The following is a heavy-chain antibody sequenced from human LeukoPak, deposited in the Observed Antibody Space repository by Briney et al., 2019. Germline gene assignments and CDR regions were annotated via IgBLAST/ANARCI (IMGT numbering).Heavy chain of an antibody. Sequence: SETLSLTCTVSGGSISSYYWSWIRQPPGKGLEWIGYIYYSGSTNYNPSLKSRVTISVDTSKNQFSLKLSSVTAADTAVYYCARGGYNWNYRDFDYWGQGTLVTVSS. CDR2: IYYSGST. D-gene: IGHD1-7*01. CDR3: ARGGYNWNYRDFDY. J-gene: IGHJ4*02. V-gene: IGHV4-59*12. CDR1: GGSISSYY.